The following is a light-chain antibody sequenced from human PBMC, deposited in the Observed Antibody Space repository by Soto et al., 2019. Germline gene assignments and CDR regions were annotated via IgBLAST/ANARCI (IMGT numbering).Light chain of an antibody. CDR1: QSISSW. CDR3: QQYNSYLLT. CDR2: DAS. J-gene: IGKJ4*01. Sequence: DIQMTQSPSTLSASVGDRVTITCRASQSISSWLAWYQQKPGKAPNLLIYDASTLKSGVPLRFSGSGSGTEFTLTISSLQPDDLATYYCQQYNSYLLTFGGGTKVEIK. V-gene: IGKV1-5*01.